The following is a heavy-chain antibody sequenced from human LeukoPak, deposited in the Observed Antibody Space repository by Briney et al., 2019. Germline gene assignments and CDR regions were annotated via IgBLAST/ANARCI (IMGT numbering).Heavy chain of an antibody. CDR1: GGTFSSYA. CDR3: ARGRRLGYCSSTSCYLVY. Sequence: ASVKVSCKASGGTFSSYAISWVRQAPGQGLEWMGWMNPNSGNTGYAQKFQGRVTMTRNTSISTAYMELSSLRSEDTAVYYCARGRRLGYCSSTSCYLVYWGQGTLVTVSS. J-gene: IGHJ4*02. V-gene: IGHV1-8*02. D-gene: IGHD2-2*01. CDR2: MNPNSGNT.